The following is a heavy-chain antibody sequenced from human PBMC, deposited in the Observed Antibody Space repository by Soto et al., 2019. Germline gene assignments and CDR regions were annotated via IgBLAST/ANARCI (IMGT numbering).Heavy chain of an antibody. CDR3: APHTLDTGMLSGY. J-gene: IGHJ4*02. V-gene: IGHV1-46*01. CDR1: GYTFTSYY. D-gene: IGHD5-18*01. CDR2: INPSGGST. Sequence: ASVKVSCKASGYTFTSYYMHWVRQAPGQGLEWMGIINPSGGSTSYAQKFQGRVTLTTDTSTSTAYMELRSLRSDDTAVYYCAPHTLDTGMLSGYWGQGNLATVSS.